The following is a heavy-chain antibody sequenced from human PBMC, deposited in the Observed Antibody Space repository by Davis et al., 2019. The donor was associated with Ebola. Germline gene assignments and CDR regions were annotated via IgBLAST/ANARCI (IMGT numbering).Heavy chain of an antibody. CDR2: INPNSGGT. V-gene: IGHV1-2*02. CDR3: ARDRPAAIRSVNWFDP. J-gene: IGHJ5*02. CDR1: GGTFSSYA. Sequence: ASVKVSCKASGGTFSSYAISWVRQAPGQGLEWMGWINPNSGGTNYAQKFQGRVTMPRDTSISTAYMELSRLRSDDTAVYYCARDRPAAIRSVNWFDPWGQGTLVTVSS. D-gene: IGHD2-2*02.